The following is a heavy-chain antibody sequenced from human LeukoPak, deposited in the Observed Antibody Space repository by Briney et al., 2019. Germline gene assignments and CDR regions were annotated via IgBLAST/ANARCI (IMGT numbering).Heavy chain of an antibody. CDR3: VGAKDYYYGMDV. V-gene: IGHV3-13*05. J-gene: IGHJ6*02. D-gene: IGHD1-26*01. CDR1: GFSFSSYD. CDR2: IGTTGDP. Sequence: GGSLRLSCAASGFSFSSYDMHWVRQPTGKGLEWVSTIGTTGDPHYPDSVKGRFTISRDNSKNTLYLQMNSLRAEDTAVYYCVGAKDYYYGMDVWGQGTTVTVSS.